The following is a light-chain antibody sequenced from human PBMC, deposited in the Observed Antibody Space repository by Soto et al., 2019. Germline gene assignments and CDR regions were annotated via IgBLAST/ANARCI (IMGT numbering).Light chain of an antibody. CDR2: GAS. Sequence: IVLTQSPGTLSLSPGERASLSCRASQRVISDYLAWYQQKPGQAPRLLVYGASNGTTGIPDRFSGSGSGTDFTLTTSRLEPEDFAVYYCQQYGKSPLFSFGPGTTLEIK. CDR3: QQYGKSPLFS. J-gene: IGKJ3*01. CDR1: QRVISDY. V-gene: IGKV3-20*01.